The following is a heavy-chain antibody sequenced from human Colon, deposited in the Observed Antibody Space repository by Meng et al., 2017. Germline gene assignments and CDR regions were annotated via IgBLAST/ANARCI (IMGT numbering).Heavy chain of an antibody. CDR1: GYIFPTYG. D-gene: IGHD5-12*01. J-gene: IGHJ5*02. V-gene: IGHV1-18*01. Sequence: QDQLVQSGAELKKPGASVRVSCKASGYIFPTYGFTWVRQAPGQGLEWVGWIAYNGKTNYAEKLQDRVTMTTDTSTTTAYMELRNLRSDDTAVYYCARVPVAHNWFDPWGQGTLVTVSS. CDR2: IAYNGKT. CDR3: ARVPVAHNWFDP.